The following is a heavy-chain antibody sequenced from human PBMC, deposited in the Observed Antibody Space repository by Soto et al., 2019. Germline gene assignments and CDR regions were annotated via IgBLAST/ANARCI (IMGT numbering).Heavy chain of an antibody. V-gene: IGHV4-34*01. D-gene: IGHD3-10*02. CDR1: GGSFSGYY. J-gene: IGHJ4*02. Sequence: PSETLSLTCAVYGGSFSGYYWSWIRQPPGKGLEWIGEINHSGSPNYNPSLKSRVTISVDTSKNQFSLKLSSVTAADTAVYYCARLLGSGRIYFDHWGRGTLVTVSS. CDR3: ARLLGSGRIYFDH. CDR2: INHSGSP.